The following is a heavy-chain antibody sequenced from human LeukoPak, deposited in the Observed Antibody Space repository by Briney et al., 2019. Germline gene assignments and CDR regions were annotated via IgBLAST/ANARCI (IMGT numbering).Heavy chain of an antibody. CDR2: ISSSSSYI. Sequence: GGSLRLSCAASGFTFSSYSMNWVRQAPGKGLEWVSSISSSSSYIYYADSVKGRFTNSRDNAKNSLYLQMNSLRAEDTAVYYCARGEMATIAIDYWGQGTLVTVSS. D-gene: IGHD5-24*01. CDR1: GFTFSSYS. V-gene: IGHV3-21*01. CDR3: ARGEMATIAIDY. J-gene: IGHJ4*02.